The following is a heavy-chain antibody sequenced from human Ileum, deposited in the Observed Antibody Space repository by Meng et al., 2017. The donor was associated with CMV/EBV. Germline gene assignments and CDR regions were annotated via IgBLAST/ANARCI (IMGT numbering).Heavy chain of an antibody. CDR3: ARQVNWGPNYAFDI. V-gene: IGHV5-51*01. J-gene: IGHJ3*02. CDR1: GYSLTGYW. CDR2: IFPGDSDT. Sequence: GESLKISCQGSGYSLTGYWIVWLRQMPGKGLEWMGIIFPGDSDTRYNPSFQGQVTISADKSTTTAYLQWTGLKASDTAMYYCARQVNWGPNYAFDIWGQGTMVTVSS. D-gene: IGHD7-27*01.